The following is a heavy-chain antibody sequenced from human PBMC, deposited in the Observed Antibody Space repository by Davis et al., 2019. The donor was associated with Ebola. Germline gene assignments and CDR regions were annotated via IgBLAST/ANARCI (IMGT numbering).Heavy chain of an antibody. V-gene: IGHV3-21*01. CDR2: ISSSSSYI. J-gene: IGHJ6*04. D-gene: IGHD3-3*01. Sequence: GGSLRLSCAVSTFTFSSYSMNWVRQAPGKGLEWVSSISSSSSYIYYADSVKGRFTISRDNAKNSLYLQMNSLRAEDTAVYYCARDSSYDFWSGYYMDYYYGMDVWGKGTTVTVSS. CDR1: TFTFSSYS. CDR3: ARDSSYDFWSGYYMDYYYGMDV.